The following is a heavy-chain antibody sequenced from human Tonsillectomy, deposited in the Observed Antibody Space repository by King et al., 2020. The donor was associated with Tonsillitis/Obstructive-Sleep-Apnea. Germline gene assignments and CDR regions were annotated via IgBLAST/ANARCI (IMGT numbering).Heavy chain of an antibody. V-gene: IGHV4-31*03. Sequence: QLQESGPGLVRPSQILSLTCPVSGGSISSGYYWNWIRQHPGKGREWIGSIYYIGRTYYNPSLKSRFIMSVDTSKNDFSLKLSSVTAADTAVYYCARSYCGTTSCYTANWFDPWGQGTLVTVSS. CDR1: GGSISSGYY. CDR3: ARSYCGTTSCYTANWFDP. CDR2: IYYIGRT. J-gene: IGHJ5*02. D-gene: IGHD2-2*02.